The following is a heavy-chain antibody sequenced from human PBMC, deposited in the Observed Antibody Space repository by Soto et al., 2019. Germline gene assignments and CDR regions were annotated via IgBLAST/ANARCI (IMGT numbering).Heavy chain of an antibody. D-gene: IGHD3-22*01. CDR2: INHSGST. V-gene: IGHV4-34*01. J-gene: IGHJ4*02. Sequence: QVQLQQWGAGLLKPSETLSLTCAVYGGSFSGYYWSWIRQPPGKGLEWIGEINHSGSTTYNPSLKSRVTISVDTSKNQFSLKLSSVTAADTAVYYCARVSYDSSGYYLETFDYWGQGTLVTVSS. CDR3: ARVSYDSSGYYLETFDY. CDR1: GGSFSGYY.